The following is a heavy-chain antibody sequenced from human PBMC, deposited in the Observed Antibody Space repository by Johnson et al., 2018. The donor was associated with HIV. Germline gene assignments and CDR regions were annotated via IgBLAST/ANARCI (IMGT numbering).Heavy chain of an antibody. D-gene: IGHD2-2*01. CDR2: IYSGGST. V-gene: IGHV3-66*01. Sequence: VQLVESGGGLVQPGGSLRLSCAASGFTVSNNYMSWVRQAPGKGLEWVSVIYSGGSTYYADSVKGRFTISRENAKNSLYLQMNSLRAGDTAVYYCARGDCSSTSCYGDAFDIWGQGTMVTVSS. J-gene: IGHJ3*02. CDR1: GFTVSNNY. CDR3: ARGDCSSTSCYGDAFDI.